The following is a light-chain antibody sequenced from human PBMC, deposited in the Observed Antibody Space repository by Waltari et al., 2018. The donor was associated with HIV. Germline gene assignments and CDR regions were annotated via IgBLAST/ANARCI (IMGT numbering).Light chain of an antibody. Sequence: EIVLTQSPGTLSSSSGDTANLHCRASQSVSSSYLAWYQQKPGQAPRLLIYGASSRATGIPDRFSGSGSGTDFTLTISRLEPEDFAVYYCQQYGSSPLTFGGGTKVEIK. CDR3: QQYGSSPLT. CDR1: QSVSSSY. J-gene: IGKJ4*01. V-gene: IGKV3-20*01. CDR2: GAS.